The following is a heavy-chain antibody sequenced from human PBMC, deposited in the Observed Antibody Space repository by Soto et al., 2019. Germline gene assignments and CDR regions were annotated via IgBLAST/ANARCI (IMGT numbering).Heavy chain of an antibody. CDR2: INSDGSST. V-gene: IGHV3-74*01. CDR3: AQVGTLGGG. CDR1: GSTFSSHW. D-gene: IGHD2-21*02. Sequence: GGSLRLSCAASGSTFSSHWMHWVRQVPGKGLVWVSRINSDGSSTDYADSVKGRFTISRDNAKNTLYLQMKSLRAEDTAVYYCAQVGTLGGGWGQGTLVTVSS. J-gene: IGHJ4*02.